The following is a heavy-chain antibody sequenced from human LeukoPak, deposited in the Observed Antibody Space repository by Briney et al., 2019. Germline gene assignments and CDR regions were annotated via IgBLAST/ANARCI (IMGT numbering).Heavy chain of an antibody. V-gene: IGHV4-4*07. CDR3: ARGGHYGSGSYSAYDYYYVDV. J-gene: IGHJ6*03. CDR1: GGTIGGYY. Sequence: SETLSLTCSVSGGTIGGYYWNWIRQSAGKGLEWIGRIYKSGSTNYNPSLKSRVTISIDKSNNQFSLILRSVTAADTAVYYCARGGHYGSGSYSAYDYYYVDVWGKGTTVTVAS. CDR2: IYKSGST. D-gene: IGHD3-10*01.